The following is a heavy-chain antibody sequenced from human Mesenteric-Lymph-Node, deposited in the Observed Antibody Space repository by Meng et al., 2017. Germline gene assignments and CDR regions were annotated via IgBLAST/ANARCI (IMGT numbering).Heavy chain of an antibody. J-gene: IGHJ4*02. CDR1: GSTFSGSA. Sequence: EVALVKSVGGLVHAGVSLKLSVAASGSTFSGSAMHWVRKASGKGLEWVGRIRSKANSYATAYAASVKGRFTISRDDSKNTAYLQMNSLKTEDTAVYYCTGRQFDYWGQGTLVTVSS. CDR2: IRSKANSYAT. CDR3: TGRQFDY. V-gene: IGHV3-73*01.